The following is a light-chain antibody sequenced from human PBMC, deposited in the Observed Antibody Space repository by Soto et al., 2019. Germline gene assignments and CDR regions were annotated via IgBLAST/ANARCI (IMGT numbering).Light chain of an antibody. V-gene: IGKV1-6*01. CDR2: GAS. J-gene: IGKJ4*01. CDR1: QGIRSD. Sequence: AIEMTQSPSSLSASVGDRVTITCRAGQGIRSDLGWYQQKPGKAPTLLIYGASSLQTGVPSRFSGSGSGTDFTLTISSLQPEDFAAYYCLQDYVYPLTFSGGTKV. CDR3: LQDYVYPLT.